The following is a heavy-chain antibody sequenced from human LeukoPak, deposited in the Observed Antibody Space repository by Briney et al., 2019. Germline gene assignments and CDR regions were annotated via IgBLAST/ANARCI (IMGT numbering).Heavy chain of an antibody. Sequence: ASVNVSCKASGYTFTSYGISWVRQAPGQGLEWMGWINTYSGNRQFTQKLQDRATMTIDKSTNTAVMEMRSLRSDDTATYYCARDRAIGWGGMIEDYYYGMDVWGQGTTVIVSS. V-gene: IGHV1-18*01. D-gene: IGHD3-16*01. J-gene: IGHJ6*02. CDR3: ARDRAIGWGGMIEDYYYGMDV. CDR2: INTYSGNR. CDR1: GYTFTSYG.